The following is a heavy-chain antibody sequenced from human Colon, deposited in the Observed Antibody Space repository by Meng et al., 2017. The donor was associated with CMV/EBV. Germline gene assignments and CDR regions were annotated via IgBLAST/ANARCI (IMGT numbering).Heavy chain of an antibody. CDR3: ARIAARRPNYYYYYGLDV. J-gene: IGHJ6*02. CDR1: EFTFEHYA. CDR2: ITWNNRTV. D-gene: IGHD6-6*01. Sequence: GGSLRLSCAASEFTFEHYAMHWVRHIPGKGLEWVSGITWNNRTVGYADSVKGRFTVSRDNARKSVFLEMNSLRVEDTALYYCARIAARRPNYYYYYGLDVWGQGTTVTVSS. V-gene: IGHV3-9*01.